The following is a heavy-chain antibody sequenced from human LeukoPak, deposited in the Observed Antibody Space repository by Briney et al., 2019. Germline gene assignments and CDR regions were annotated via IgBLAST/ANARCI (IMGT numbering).Heavy chain of an antibody. J-gene: IGHJ3*02. CDR1: GFTFSSYA. CDR2: ISYDGSNK. Sequence: GGSLRLSCAASGFTFSSYAMHWVRHAPGKGLEWVALISYDGSNKYYADSVKGRFTISRDNSKNTLYLQMNSLRAEDTAVYYCARGNYGGNYHAFDIWGQGTMVTVSS. D-gene: IGHD4-23*01. V-gene: IGHV3-30-3*01. CDR3: ARGNYGGNYHAFDI.